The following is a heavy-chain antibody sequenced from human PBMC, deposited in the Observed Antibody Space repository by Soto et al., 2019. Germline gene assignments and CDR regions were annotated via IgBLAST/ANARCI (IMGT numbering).Heavy chain of an antibody. V-gene: IGHV3-9*01. CDR2: ISWNSGRI. Sequence: EVQLVESGGGLVQPGRSLRLSCAVSGFTFDDYAMHWVRQTPGKGLEWVSSISWNSGRIGYVDSVKGRFTISRDNAKKILYLQMNNLRAEDTAVYYCAKDTWVKANADAFDVWGQGTMVTVSS. J-gene: IGHJ3*01. CDR1: GFTFDDYA. D-gene: IGHD2-8*01. CDR3: AKDTWVKANADAFDV.